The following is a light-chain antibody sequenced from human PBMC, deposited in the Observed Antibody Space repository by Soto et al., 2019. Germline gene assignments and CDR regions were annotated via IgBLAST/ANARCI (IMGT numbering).Light chain of an antibody. CDR2: STN. CDR1: SGSVSTSYY. Sequence: QAVLTQEPSFSVSPGGTVTLTCGLSSGSVSTSYYPSWYQQTPGQAPRTLIYSTNTRSSGVPDRFSGSILGNKAALTITGAQADDESDYYCVLYMGSGIGVFGGGTKVTVL. CDR3: VLYMGSGIGV. J-gene: IGLJ2*01. V-gene: IGLV8-61*01.